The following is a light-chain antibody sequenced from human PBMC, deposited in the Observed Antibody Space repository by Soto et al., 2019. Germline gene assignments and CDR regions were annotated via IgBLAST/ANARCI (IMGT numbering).Light chain of an antibody. Sequence: SYELTQPLSVSVALGQTARITCGGNNIGSKNVHWYQQKPGQAPVLVIYRDSNRPSGIPERFSGSNSGNTVTLTISRAQAGDEADYYCQVWDSSTVVFGGGTQLTVL. CDR1: NIGSKN. CDR3: QVWDSSTVV. CDR2: RDS. V-gene: IGLV3-9*01. J-gene: IGLJ2*01.